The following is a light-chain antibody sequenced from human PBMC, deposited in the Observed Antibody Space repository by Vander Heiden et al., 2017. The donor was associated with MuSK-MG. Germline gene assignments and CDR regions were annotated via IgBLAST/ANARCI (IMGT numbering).Light chain of an antibody. CDR3: QQYYSTPRT. V-gene: IGKV4-1*01. CDR2: WAS. Sequence: DIVMTQSPDSSAVSLGERATINCKSSQSVIYSSNNKNYLAWYQQKPGQPPKLLIYWASTRESGVPDRFSGSGSGTDFTLTISSLQAEDVAVYYCQQYYSTPRTFGQGTKVEIK. CDR1: QSVIYSSNNKNY. J-gene: IGKJ1*01.